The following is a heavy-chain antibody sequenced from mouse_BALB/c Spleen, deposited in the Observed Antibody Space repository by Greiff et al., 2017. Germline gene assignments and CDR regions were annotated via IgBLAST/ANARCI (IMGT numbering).Heavy chain of an antibody. J-gene: IGHJ4*01. CDR1: GYTFTDYA. CDR3: ARIDLITTVVAQYYYAMDY. V-gene: IGHV1S137*01. Sequence: QVQLQQSGAELVRPGVSVKISCKGSGYTFTDYAMHWVKQSHAKSLEWIGVISTYYGDASYNQKFKGKATMTVDKSSSTAYMELARLTSEDSAIYYCARIDLITTVVAQYYYAMDYWGQGTSVTVSS. CDR2: ISTYYGDA. D-gene: IGHD1-1*01.